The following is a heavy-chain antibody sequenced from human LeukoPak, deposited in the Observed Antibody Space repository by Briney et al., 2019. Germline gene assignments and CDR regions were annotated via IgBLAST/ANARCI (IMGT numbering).Heavy chain of an antibody. CDR3: ATVVAAAGYFDY. V-gene: IGHV1-24*01. CDR1: GYTLTELS. D-gene: IGHD6-13*01. J-gene: IGHJ4*02. Sequence: ASVKVSCKVSGYTLTELSMHWVRQAPGKGLEWMGGFDPEDGETICAQKFQGRVTMTEDTSTDTAYMELSSLRSEDTAVYYCATVVAAAGYFDYWGQGTLVTVSS. CDR2: FDPEDGET.